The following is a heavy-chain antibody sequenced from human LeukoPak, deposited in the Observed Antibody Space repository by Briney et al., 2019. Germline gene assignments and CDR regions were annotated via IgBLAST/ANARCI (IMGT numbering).Heavy chain of an antibody. V-gene: IGHV1-46*01. CDR3: ARGPTSRWLQLSGGFDY. D-gene: IGHD5-24*01. J-gene: IGHJ4*02. Sequence: EASVKVSCKASGYTFTSYYMHWVRQAPGQGLEWMGLINPTGGSTGYAQKFQGRVTMTRDMSTSTAYMELSSLRSEDTAVYYCARGPTSRWLQLSGGFDYWGQGTLVTVSS. CDR1: GYTFTSYY. CDR2: INPTGGST.